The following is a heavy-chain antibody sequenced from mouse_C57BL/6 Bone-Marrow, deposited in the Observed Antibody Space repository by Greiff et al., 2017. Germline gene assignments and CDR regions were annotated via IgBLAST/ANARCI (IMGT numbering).Heavy chain of an antibody. CDR2: IYPRSGNT. CDR1: GYTFTSYG. J-gene: IGHJ3*01. V-gene: IGHV1-81*01. D-gene: IGHD4-1*01. Sequence: QVHVKQSGAELARPGASVKLSCKASGYTFTSYGISWVKQRTGQGLEWIGEIYPRSGNTYYNEKFKGKATLTADKSSSTAYMELRSLTSEDSAVYFCAVNWGFAYWGQGTLVTVSA. CDR3: AVNWGFAY.